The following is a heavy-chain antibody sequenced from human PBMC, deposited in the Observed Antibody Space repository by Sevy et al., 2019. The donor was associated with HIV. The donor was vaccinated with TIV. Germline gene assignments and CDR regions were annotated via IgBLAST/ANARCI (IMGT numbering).Heavy chain of an antibody. CDR3: VVQILLDHYSLPNAYYTPSFDF. V-gene: IGHV1-24*01. CDR1: EYTFTKLS. Sequence: ASVKVSCKISEYTFTKLSIHWVRQALGEGLQWMGGFDPADGGTIYAQRLRGRLTLVAETSRDTVHIQLSGLTSEDTADYYCVVQILLDHYSLPNAYYTPSFDFWAQGTLVTVSS. CDR2: FDPADGGT. D-gene: IGHD3-3*01. J-gene: IGHJ4*02.